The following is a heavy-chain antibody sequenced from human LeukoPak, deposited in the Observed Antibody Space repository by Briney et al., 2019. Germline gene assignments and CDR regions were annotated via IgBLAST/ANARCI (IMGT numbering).Heavy chain of an antibody. CDR2: IYYSGST. V-gene: IGHV4-30-4*02. D-gene: IGHD6-19*01. J-gene: IGHJ5*02. CDR1: GGSISSGDYY. Sequence: PSETLSLTCGVSGGSISSGDYYWSWIRQPPGKGLEWIGYIYYSGSTYYNPSLKSRVTISVDTSKNQFSLKLSSVTAADTAVYYCARANVVGKQWLDPYNWFDPWGQGTLVTVSS. CDR3: ARANVVGKQWLDPYNWFDP.